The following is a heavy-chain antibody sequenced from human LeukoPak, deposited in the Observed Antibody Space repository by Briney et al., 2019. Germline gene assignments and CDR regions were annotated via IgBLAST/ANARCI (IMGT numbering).Heavy chain of an antibody. V-gene: IGHV3-33*01. Sequence: GRSLRLSCAASGFTFSSYGMHWVRQAPGKGLEWVAGIWYDGSNKYYADSVKGRFTISRDNSKNTLYLQMNSLRAEDTAVYYCARDRYDSSAREGCFDYWGQGTLVTVSS. J-gene: IGHJ4*02. CDR3: ARDRYDSSAREGCFDY. CDR1: GFTFSSYG. D-gene: IGHD3-22*01. CDR2: IWYDGSNK.